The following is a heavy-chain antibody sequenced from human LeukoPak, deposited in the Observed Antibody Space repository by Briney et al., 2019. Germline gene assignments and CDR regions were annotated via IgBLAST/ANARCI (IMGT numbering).Heavy chain of an antibody. CDR2: ISYSGANS. CDR3: AKDQKYSGSYFSPRY. V-gene: IGHV3-23*01. CDR1: GFTFSGSA. D-gene: IGHD1-26*01. Sequence: GGSLRLSCAASGFTFSGSAMSWVSQAAGEGLEWVSLISYSGANSYYTDSVRGRFTISRDNSKDTLFLQMNSLRAEDTAVYYCAKDQKYSGSYFSPRYWGQGTLVTVSS. J-gene: IGHJ4*02.